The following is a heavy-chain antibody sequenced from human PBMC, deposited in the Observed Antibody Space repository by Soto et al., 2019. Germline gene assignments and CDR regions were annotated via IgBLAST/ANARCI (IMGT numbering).Heavy chain of an antibody. CDR2: IYYSGST. CDR1: GGSISSYY. CDR3: ARRMTDWLSHNWFDP. V-gene: IGHV4-59*01. J-gene: IGHJ5*02. D-gene: IGHD3-9*01. Sequence: SETLSLTCTVSGGSISSYYWSWIRQPPGKGLEWIGYIYYSGSTNYNPSLKSRVTISVDTSKNQFSLKLSSVTAADTAVYYCARRMTDWLSHNWFDPWGQGTLVTVSS.